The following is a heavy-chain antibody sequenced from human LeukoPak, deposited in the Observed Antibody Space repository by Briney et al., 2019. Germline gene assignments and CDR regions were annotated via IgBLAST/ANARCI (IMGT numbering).Heavy chain of an antibody. V-gene: IGHV3-48*03. D-gene: IGHD1-26*01. J-gene: IGHJ4*02. CDR1: GFTFSSYE. CDR3: ARQIVGATGLDY. Sequence: PGGFLRLSCAASGFTFSSYEMKWVRQAPGKGLEWVSYISSSGRTVYYADSVKGRFTISRDNAKDSLYLQMNSLRAEDTAVYYCARQIVGATGLDYWGQGTLVTVSS. CDR2: ISSSGRTV.